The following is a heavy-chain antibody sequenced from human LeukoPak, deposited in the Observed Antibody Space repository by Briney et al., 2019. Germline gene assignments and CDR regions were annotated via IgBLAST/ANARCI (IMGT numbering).Heavy chain of an antibody. J-gene: IGHJ5*02. V-gene: IGHV4-39*07. CDR3: ARAKILTGYYLWFDP. Sequence: SETLSLTCTVFGDSISTGSYYWGWIRQPPGRGLEWIGSIFYSGSTYYNPSLKSRVTISVDTSKNQFSLKLSSVTAADTAVYYCARAKILTGYYLWFDPWGQGTLVSVSS. CDR1: GDSISTGSYY. CDR2: IFYSGST. D-gene: IGHD3-9*01.